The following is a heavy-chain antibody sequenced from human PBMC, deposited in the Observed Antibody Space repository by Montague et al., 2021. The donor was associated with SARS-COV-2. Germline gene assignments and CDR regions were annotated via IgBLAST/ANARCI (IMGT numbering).Heavy chain of an antibody. Sequence: SETLSLTCAVSGGSISSSNWWSWVRQPPGKGLEWIGEIYHSGSTNYNPSLKSRVTISVDKSRNQFSLKLSSVTAADTAVYYCARAWGAVEKNFDYWGQGTLVTVSS. D-gene: IGHD5-24*01. J-gene: IGHJ4*02. CDR2: IYHSGST. CDR3: ARAWGAVEKNFDY. CDR1: GGSISSSNW. V-gene: IGHV4-4*02.